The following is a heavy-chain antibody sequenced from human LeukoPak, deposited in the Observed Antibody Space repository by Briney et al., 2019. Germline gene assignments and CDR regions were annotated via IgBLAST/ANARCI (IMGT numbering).Heavy chain of an antibody. V-gene: IGHV4-34*01. J-gene: IGHJ3*02. CDR2: INHGGST. Sequence: KASETLSLTCAVYGGSFSGYYWSWIRQPPGKGLEWIGEINHGGSTNHNPSLKSRVTISVDTSKNQFSLKLSSVTAADTAVYYCARGSLRARAFDIWGQGTMVTVSS. D-gene: IGHD6-6*01. CDR1: GGSFSGYY. CDR3: ARGSLRARAFDI.